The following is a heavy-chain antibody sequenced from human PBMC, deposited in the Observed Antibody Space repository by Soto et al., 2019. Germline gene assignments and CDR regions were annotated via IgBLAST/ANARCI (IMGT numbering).Heavy chain of an antibody. J-gene: IGHJ4*02. CDR2: IYHSGST. CDR3: ARGRWSGGWQDFDY. V-gene: IGHV4-30-2*01. Sequence: QLQLQESGSGLVKPSQTLSLTCAVSGGSISSGGYSWSWIRQPPGKGLEWIGYIYHSGSTYYNPSLTSRVTISVDRSKNQFSLKLSSVTAADTAVYYCARGRWSGGWQDFDYWGQGTLVTVSS. D-gene: IGHD6-19*01. CDR1: GGSISSGGYS.